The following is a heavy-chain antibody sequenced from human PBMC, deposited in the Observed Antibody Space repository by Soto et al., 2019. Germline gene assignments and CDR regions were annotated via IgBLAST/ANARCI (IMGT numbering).Heavy chain of an antibody. J-gene: IGHJ5*02. V-gene: IGHV4-31*03. CDR1: GCSISSGGYY. Sequence: QVQLQESGPGLVKPSQTLSLTCTVSGCSISSGGYYWSWLRQHPGKGLEWIGYIYNSGSTYYNPSLQSRVTISADTSKHQCSLKLSSVTAADTAGYYCARDPAPWGQGTLVTVSS. CDR3: ARDPAP. CDR2: IYNSGST.